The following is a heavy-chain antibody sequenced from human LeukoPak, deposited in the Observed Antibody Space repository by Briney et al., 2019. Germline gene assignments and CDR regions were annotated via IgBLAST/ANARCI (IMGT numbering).Heavy chain of an antibody. J-gene: IGHJ6*03. CDR1: GFTFSSYS. Sequence: GGSLRLSCAASGFTFSSYSMNWVRQAPGKGLEWVSSISSSSYIYYADSVKGRFTISRDNAKNTLYLQMNSLRAEDTAVYYCAKAAAIAAVGDYYYMDVWGKGTTVTVSS. V-gene: IGHV3-21*04. D-gene: IGHD6-13*01. CDR2: ISSSSYI. CDR3: AKAAAIAAVGDYYYMDV.